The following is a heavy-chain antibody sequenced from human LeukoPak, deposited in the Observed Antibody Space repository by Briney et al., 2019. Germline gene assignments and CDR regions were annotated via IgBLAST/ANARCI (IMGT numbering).Heavy chain of an antibody. V-gene: IGHV4-59*11. J-gene: IGHJ5*02. CDR1: GGSISNHY. CDR3: AREGPSSSGSYLNCFDP. Sequence: SETLSLTCTVSGGSISNHYWSWFRQPPGKGLEWIGYIYYSGSTKYNPSLKSRVTISVDTSKNQFSLKLSSVTAADTAVYYCAREGPSSSGSYLNCFDPWGQGTLVTVSS. CDR2: IYYSGST. D-gene: IGHD1-26*01.